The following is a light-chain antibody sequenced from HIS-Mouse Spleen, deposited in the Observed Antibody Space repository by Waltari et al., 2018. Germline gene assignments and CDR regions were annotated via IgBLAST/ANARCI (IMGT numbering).Light chain of an antibody. CDR1: SSNIGSNT. CDR2: SNN. J-gene: IGLJ3*02. Sequence: QSVLTQPPSASGTPGQRVTISCSGSSSNIGSNTVNWYQQLPGTAPKILIYSNNTRPSGVPDRFSGSKSGTSASLAISGLQSEDEADYYCAAWDDSLNGWVFGGGTKLTVL. V-gene: IGLV1-44*01. CDR3: AAWDDSLNGWV.